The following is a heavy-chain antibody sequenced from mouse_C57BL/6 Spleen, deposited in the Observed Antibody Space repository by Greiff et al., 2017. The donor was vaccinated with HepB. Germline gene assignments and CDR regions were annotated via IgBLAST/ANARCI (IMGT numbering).Heavy chain of an antibody. CDR1: GYTFTSYW. D-gene: IGHD2-2*01. J-gene: IGHJ1*03. Sequence: VQLQQPGAELVRPGSSVKLSCKASGYTFTSYWMDWVKQRPGQGLEWIGNIYPSDSETHYNQKFKDKATLTVDKSSSTAYMQLSSLTSEDSAVYYCARLVTTYWYFDVWGTGTTVTVSS. V-gene: IGHV1-61*01. CDR3: ARLVTTYWYFDV. CDR2: IYPSDSET.